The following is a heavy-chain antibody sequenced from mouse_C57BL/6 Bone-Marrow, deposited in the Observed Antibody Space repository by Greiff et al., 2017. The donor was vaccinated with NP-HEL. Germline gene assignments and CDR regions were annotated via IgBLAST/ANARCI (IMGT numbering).Heavy chain of an antibody. Sequence: EVQLVESGTVLARPGASVKMSCKTSGYTFTSYWMHWVKQRPGQGLEWIGAIYPGNSDTSYNQKFKGKAKLTAVTSASTAYMELSSLTNEDSAVYYCTSDYDGGGYYAMDYWGQGTSVTVSS. V-gene: IGHV1-5*01. CDR3: TSDYDGGGYYAMDY. CDR2: IYPGNSDT. D-gene: IGHD2-4*01. J-gene: IGHJ4*01. CDR1: GYTFTSYW.